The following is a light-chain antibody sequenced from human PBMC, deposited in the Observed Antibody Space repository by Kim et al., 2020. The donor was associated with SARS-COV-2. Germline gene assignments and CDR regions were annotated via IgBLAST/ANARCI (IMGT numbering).Light chain of an antibody. CDR2: YNS. J-gene: IGLJ3*02. CDR1: NIGSKN. V-gene: IGLV3-21*04. Sequence: SYELTQPPSVSVAPGKTARITCGGNNIGSKNVHWYQQKPGQAPMLVIYYNSDRPSGIPERFSGSNSGNTATLTISRVEAGDEADFYCQVWDSSSDHWVFGGGTQLTVL. CDR3: QVWDSSSDHWV.